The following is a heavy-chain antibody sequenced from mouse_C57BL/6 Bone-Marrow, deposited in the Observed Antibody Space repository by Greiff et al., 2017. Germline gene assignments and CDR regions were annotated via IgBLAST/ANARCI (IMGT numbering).Heavy chain of an antibody. D-gene: IGHD1-2*01. CDR3: ASPSLLTSYWYFDV. CDR1: GFTFSDYG. CDR2: ISSGSSTI. Sequence: EVKLMESGGGLVKPGGSLKLSCAASGFTFSDYGMHWVRQAPEKGLEWVAYISSGSSTIYYADTVKGRFTISRDNAKNTLFLQMTRLRSEDTAMYYCASPSLLTSYWYFDVWGTGTTVTVSS. J-gene: IGHJ1*03. V-gene: IGHV5-17*01.